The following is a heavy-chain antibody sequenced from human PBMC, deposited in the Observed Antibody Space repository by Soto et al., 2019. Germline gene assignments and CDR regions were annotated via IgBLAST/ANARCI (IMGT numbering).Heavy chain of an antibody. V-gene: IGHV3-74*01. J-gene: IGHJ4*02. D-gene: IGHD3-10*01. CDR1: GCTFSNYW. CDR3: VRELSY. Sequence: WGSLRLSCAASGCTFSNYWMHWVRQAPGKGLVWVSRVNSDGSSTSYADSVKGRFSISRDNAKNTLYLQMNSLRAKDTAVYYCVRELSYWGKGTSVPVSP. CDR2: VNSDGSST.